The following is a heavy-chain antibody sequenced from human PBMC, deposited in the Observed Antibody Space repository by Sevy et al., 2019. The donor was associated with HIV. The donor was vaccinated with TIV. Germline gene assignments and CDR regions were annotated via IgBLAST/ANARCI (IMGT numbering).Heavy chain of an antibody. CDR3: AREGCTKPHDY. J-gene: IGHJ4*02. D-gene: IGHD2-8*01. CDR2: LSFGCGEI. CDR1: GFTFSQYS. V-gene: IGHV3-23*01. Sequence: GGSLRLSCAASGFTFSQYSMSWVLQPPGKGLALVSTLSFGCGEINHADSVKGRFTISRDNSKNSLYLQMNNLRAEDTAVYYCAREGCTKPHDYWGQGTLVTVSS.